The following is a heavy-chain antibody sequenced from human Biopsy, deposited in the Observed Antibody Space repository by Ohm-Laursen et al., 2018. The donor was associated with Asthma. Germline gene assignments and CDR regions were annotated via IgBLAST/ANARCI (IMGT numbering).Heavy chain of an antibody. V-gene: IGHV3-48*02. D-gene: IGHD5-18*01. CDR2: ISSSSSTI. Sequence: SLSLSCTASGFTFSSYSMNWVRQAPGKGLEWVSYISSSSSTIYYADSVKGRFTISRDNAKNSLYLQMNSLRDEDTAVYYCARFKRGYSYGYAGVFDYWGQGTLVTVSS. J-gene: IGHJ4*02. CDR3: ARFKRGYSYGYAGVFDY. CDR1: GFTFSSYS.